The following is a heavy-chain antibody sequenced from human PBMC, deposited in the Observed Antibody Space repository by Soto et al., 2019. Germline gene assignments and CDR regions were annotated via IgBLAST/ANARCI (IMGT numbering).Heavy chain of an antibody. V-gene: IGHV1-69*12. CDR1: GGTFSSYA. Sequence: QVQLVQSGAEVKKPGSSVKVSCKASGGTFSSYAISWVRQAPGQGLEWMGGIIPIFGTANYAQKFQGRVTITADESTSTAYMELSSLRSEDTAVYYCAAERDSSSWPRGIAYYYYYGMDVWGQGTTVTVSS. J-gene: IGHJ6*02. CDR3: AAERDSSSWPRGIAYYYYYGMDV. CDR2: IIPIFGTA. D-gene: IGHD6-13*01.